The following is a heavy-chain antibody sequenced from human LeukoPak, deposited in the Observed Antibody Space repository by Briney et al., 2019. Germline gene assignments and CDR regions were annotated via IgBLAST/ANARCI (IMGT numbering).Heavy chain of an antibody. CDR3: ARVASYGSHYYYHMDV. CDR2: IYYSWST. Sequence: SETLSLTCTVSGGFISRYYWRWIRQPPGKGLEGIGYIYYSWSTNYNPTLRSRVTISVDTSKHQFSLKLSSVTAADTAVYYCARVASYGSHYYYHMDVGGKGTTVTISS. J-gene: IGHJ6*03. V-gene: IGHV4-59*01. D-gene: IGHD5-18*01. CDR1: GGFISRYY.